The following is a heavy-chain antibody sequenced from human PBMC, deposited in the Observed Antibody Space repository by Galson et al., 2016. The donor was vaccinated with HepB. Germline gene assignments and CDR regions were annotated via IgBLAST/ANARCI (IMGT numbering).Heavy chain of an antibody. Sequence: SLRLSCAASGFTFSNYGMHWVRQAPGKGLEWVAVISYDGSNKYYADSVKGRFTISRDNSKNTLYLQMNSLRAEDTAVYYCARARGYSGYDLGYWGQGTLVNVSS. CDR2: ISYDGSNK. V-gene: IGHV3-30*03. J-gene: IGHJ4*02. CDR3: ARARGYSGYDLGY. CDR1: GFTFSNYG. D-gene: IGHD5-12*01.